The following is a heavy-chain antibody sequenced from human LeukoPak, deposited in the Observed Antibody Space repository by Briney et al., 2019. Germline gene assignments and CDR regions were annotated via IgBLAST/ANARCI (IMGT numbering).Heavy chain of an antibody. Sequence: SETLSLTCTVSGGSISSSSYYWGWIRQPPGKGLEWIGSIYYSGSTYYNPSLKSRVTISVDTSKNQFSLKLSSVTAADTAVYYCARDQAGWFDPWGQGTLATVSS. CDR3: ARDQAGWFDP. CDR1: GGSISSSSYY. V-gene: IGHV4-39*07. J-gene: IGHJ5*02. CDR2: IYYSGST.